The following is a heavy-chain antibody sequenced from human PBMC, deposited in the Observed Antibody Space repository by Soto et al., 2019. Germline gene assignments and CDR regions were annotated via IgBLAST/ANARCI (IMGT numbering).Heavy chain of an antibody. J-gene: IGHJ6*02. CDR2: INSDGSST. CDR1: GFTFSSYW. Sequence: EVQLVESGGGLVQPGGSLRLSCAASGFTFSSYWMHWVRQAPGKGLVWVSRINSDGSSTSYADSVKGRLTLSRDNAKNTLYLQTNRLRAEDKAVYYCARGPYYDILTGYYPQDGMDVWGQGTTVTFSS. D-gene: IGHD3-9*01. V-gene: IGHV3-74*01. CDR3: ARGPYYDILTGYYPQDGMDV.